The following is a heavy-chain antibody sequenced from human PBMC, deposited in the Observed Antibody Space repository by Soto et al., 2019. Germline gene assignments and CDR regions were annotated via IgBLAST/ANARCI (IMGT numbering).Heavy chain of an antibody. CDR3: VRRYDPCYFGY. V-gene: IGHV2-5*04. CDR1: GFSLTTSAVA. Sequence: ITLQESGPTLVKPTQTLTLTCTFSGFSLTTSAVAVGWIRQPPGKALEWLEIVYGSDDKFHSPSLKSRPTIHKDNPQNQVVLTLTDMGPGDTGKYSCVRRYDPCYFGYWGQGTLVTVSS. D-gene: IGHD1-1*01. J-gene: IGHJ4*02. CDR2: VYGSDDK.